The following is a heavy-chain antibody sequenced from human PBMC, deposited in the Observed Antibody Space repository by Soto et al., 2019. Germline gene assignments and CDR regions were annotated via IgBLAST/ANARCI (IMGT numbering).Heavy chain of an antibody. Sequence: QVQLVQSGAEVKKPGSSVKVSCKATGGTFSSYAISWVRQAPGQGLEWMGGIIPIFGTANYAQKFQGRVTITADESTSTAYMELSSLRSEDTAVYYCASVGITIFGVVNYGMDVWGQGTTVTVSS. D-gene: IGHD3-3*01. J-gene: IGHJ6*02. CDR3: ASVGITIFGVVNYGMDV. V-gene: IGHV1-69*01. CDR2: IIPIFGTA. CDR1: GGTFSSYA.